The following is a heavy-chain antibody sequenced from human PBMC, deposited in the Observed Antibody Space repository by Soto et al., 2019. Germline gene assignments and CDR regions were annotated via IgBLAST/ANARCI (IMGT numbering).Heavy chain of an antibody. V-gene: IGHV3-53*01. CDR1: GFTVSGKKY. D-gene: IGHD6-13*01. CDR2: LYGVDGT. J-gene: IGHJ3*02. CDR3: ASWQLQEHAYDI. Sequence: WGSLRLSCAAFGFTVSGKKYVAWVRQPPGKGLEWVSALYGVDGTYYADSVKGRFTTSSDSSRTIVYLQIHSLRPDDTAVYFCASWQLQEHAYDIWGQGTTVTVSS.